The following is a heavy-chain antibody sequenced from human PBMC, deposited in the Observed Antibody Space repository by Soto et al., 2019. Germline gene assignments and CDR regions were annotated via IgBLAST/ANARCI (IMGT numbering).Heavy chain of an antibody. D-gene: IGHD6-19*01. V-gene: IGHV4-59*08. J-gene: IGHJ3*02. CDR2: IYYSGST. Sequence: PSETLSLTCAVSGGSISSYYWSWIRQPPGKGLEWIGYIYYSGSTNYNPSLKSRVTILVDTSKNQFSLKLSSVTAADTAVYYCARPIAVAGLDAFDIWGQGTMVTVSS. CDR3: ARPIAVAGLDAFDI. CDR1: GGSISSYY.